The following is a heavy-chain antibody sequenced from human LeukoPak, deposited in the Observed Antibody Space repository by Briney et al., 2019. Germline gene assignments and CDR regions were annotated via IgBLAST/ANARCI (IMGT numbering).Heavy chain of an antibody. CDR1: GYTFTSYA. CDR2: ISAYNGNT. V-gene: IGHV1-18*01. Sequence: ASVKVSCKASGYTFTSYAMNWVRQAPGQGLEWMGWISAYNGNTNYAQKLQGRVTMTTDTSTSTAYMELRSLRSDDTAVYCCARDGSPLFDYWGQGTLVTVSS. CDR3: ARDGSPLFDY. J-gene: IGHJ4*02.